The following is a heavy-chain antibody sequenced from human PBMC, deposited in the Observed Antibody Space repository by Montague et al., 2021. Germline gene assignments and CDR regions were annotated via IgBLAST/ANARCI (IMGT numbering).Heavy chain of an antibody. J-gene: IGHJ5*02. CDR3: ARGPRGYGSGSRFDP. V-gene: IGHV4-34*01. CDR1: GGTFTGYY. CDR2: IDHKETV. Sequence: SETLSLTCAVYGGTFTGYYWSWIRQSPGKGLEWIGEIDHKETVTLNPSLKSRVIISLDTFKNHFSLNMTSVTAADTATYYCARGPRGYGSGSRFDPWGQGTLIVVSS. D-gene: IGHD3-10*01.